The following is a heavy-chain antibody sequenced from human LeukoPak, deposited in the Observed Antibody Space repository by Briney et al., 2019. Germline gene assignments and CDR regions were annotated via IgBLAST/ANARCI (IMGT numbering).Heavy chain of an antibody. CDR2: IYSGGST. CDR1: EFSVGSNY. CDR3: ARHAQYSSGVDY. Sequence: GGSLRLSCAASEFSVGSNYMTWVRQAPGKGLEWVSLIYSGGSTYYADSVKGRFTISRDNSKNTLHLQMNSLRAEDTAVYYCARHAQYSSGVDYWGQGTLVTVSS. J-gene: IGHJ4*02. V-gene: IGHV3-66*04. D-gene: IGHD6-19*01.